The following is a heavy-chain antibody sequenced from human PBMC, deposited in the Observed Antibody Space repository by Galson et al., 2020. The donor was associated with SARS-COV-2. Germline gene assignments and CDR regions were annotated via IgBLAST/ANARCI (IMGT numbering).Heavy chain of an antibody. CDR2: IRSKAYGGTT. Sequence: PGESLKISCTASGFTFGDYAMSWFRQAPGKGLEWVGFIRSKAYGGTTEYAASVKGRFTISRDDSKSIAYLQMNSLKTEDTAVYYCTRDDVWSGYSKDWGQGTLVTVSS. D-gene: IGHD3-3*01. V-gene: IGHV3-49*03. CDR1: GFTFGDYA. CDR3: TRDDVWSGYSKD. J-gene: IGHJ4*02.